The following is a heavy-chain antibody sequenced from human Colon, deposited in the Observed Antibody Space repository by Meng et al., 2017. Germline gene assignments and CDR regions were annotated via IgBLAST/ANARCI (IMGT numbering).Heavy chain of an antibody. CDR2: ISGSGGDT. V-gene: IGHV3-23*01. Sequence: GGSLRFSCTAPRFSFSSYAMTWVRQAPGKGRAWVSGISGSGGDTYYADSVRGRFTISRDNSKNTVFLQMNSLTADDTAIYYCRTRSGFYHFEYWGQGTLVTVSS. J-gene: IGHJ4*02. D-gene: IGHD3-3*01. CDR3: RTRSGFYHFEY. CDR1: RFSFSSYA.